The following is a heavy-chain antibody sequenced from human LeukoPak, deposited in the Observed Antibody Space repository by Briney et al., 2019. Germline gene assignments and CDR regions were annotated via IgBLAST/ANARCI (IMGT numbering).Heavy chain of an antibody. CDR2: INHSAST. V-gene: IGHV4-34*01. CDR1: GGSFSGYY. D-gene: IGHD6-6*01. Sequence: PSETLSLTCAVYGGSFSGYYWSWIRQPPGNGLDWIGEINHSASTNYNPSLKSRVTISVDTSKNQFSLKLSSVTAADTAVYFCASGTSSSLRYYYYYMDVWGKGTTVTVSS. CDR3: ASGTSSSLRYYYYYMDV. J-gene: IGHJ6*03.